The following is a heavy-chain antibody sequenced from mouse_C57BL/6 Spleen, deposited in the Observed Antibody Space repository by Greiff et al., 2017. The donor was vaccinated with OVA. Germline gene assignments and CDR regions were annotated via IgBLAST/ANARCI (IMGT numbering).Heavy chain of an antibody. D-gene: IGHD1-1*01. CDR2: IYPGDGDT. CDR3: ARYYGSSFYCFDY. V-gene: IGHV1-82*01. CDR1: GYAFSSSW. Sequence: QVQLQQSGPELVKPGASVKISCKASGYAFSSSWMNWVKQRPGKGLEWIGRIYPGDGDTNYNGKFKGKATLTAAKSTRHAYMQRSSLTSEYSAVYFCARYYGSSFYCFDYWGQGTTLTVSS. J-gene: IGHJ2*01.